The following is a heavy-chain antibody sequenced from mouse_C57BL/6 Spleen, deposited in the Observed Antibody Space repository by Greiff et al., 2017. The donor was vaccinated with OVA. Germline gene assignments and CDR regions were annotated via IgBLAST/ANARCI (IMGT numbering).Heavy chain of an antibody. J-gene: IGHJ1*03. CDR1: GYTFTSYW. CDR3: ARDYYGSSNWYFDV. D-gene: IGHD1-1*01. Sequence: VQLQQSGAELVKPGASVKMSCKASGYTFTSYWITWVKQRPGQGLEWIGDIYPGSGSTNYNEKFKSKATLTVDTSSSTAYMQLSSLTSEDSAVYYCARDYYGSSNWYFDVWGTGTTVTVSS. CDR2: IYPGSGST. V-gene: IGHV1-55*01.